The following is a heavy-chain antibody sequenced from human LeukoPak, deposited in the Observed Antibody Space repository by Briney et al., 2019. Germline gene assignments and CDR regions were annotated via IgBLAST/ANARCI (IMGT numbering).Heavy chain of an antibody. V-gene: IGHV1-24*01. CDR2: FDPEDGET. J-gene: IGHJ4*02. D-gene: IGHD2-21*01. CDR3: AADWDCGGDCFDY. Sequence: GASVKVSCKVSGYTLTELSMHWVRQAPGKGLEWMGGFDPEDGETIYAQKFQGRVTMTEDTSTVTAYMELSSLRSEDTAVYYCAADWDCGGDCFDYWGQGTLVTVSS. CDR1: GYTLTELS.